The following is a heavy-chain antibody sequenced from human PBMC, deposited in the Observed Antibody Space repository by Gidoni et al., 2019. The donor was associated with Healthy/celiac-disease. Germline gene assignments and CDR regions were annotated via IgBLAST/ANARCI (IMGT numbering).Heavy chain of an antibody. V-gene: IGHV6-1*01. CDR3: AREMIAGLNWFDP. D-gene: IGHD3-22*01. CDR1: GASVSSNSAA. Sequence: QVLLQQSGPGLVKPSQTLSLTCAISGASVSSNSAAWNWLRQSPSRGLEWLGRTYYGSKWYNDYAVSVKSRISINPDTSKNQFSLQLNSVTPEDTAVYYCAREMIAGLNWFDPWGQGTLVTVSS. J-gene: IGHJ5*02. CDR2: TYYGSKWYN.